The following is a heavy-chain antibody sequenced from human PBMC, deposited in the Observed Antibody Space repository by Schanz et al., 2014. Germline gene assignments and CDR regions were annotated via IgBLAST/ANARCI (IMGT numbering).Heavy chain of an antibody. CDR2: ISSGSSYA. Sequence: GQLAESGGGLVQPGGSLRLSCAVSGFTFRDYYMSWIRQAPGKGLEWVSDISSGSSYANYADSVKGRFTISRDNSENTLYLQMNSLSADDTAVFYCAKGMGYCSGGTCYDYYYYGLDVWGQGTTVTVSS. CDR3: AKGMGYCSGGTCYDYYYYGLDV. V-gene: IGHV3-11*05. D-gene: IGHD2-15*01. J-gene: IGHJ6*02. CDR1: GFTFRDYY.